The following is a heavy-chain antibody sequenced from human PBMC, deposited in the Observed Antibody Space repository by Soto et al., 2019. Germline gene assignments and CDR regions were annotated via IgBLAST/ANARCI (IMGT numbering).Heavy chain of an antibody. J-gene: IGHJ3*02. CDR1: GYTFTSYD. V-gene: IGHV1-8*01. CDR2: MNPNSGNT. D-gene: IGHD3-22*01. Sequence: ASVKVSCKASGYTFTSYDINWVRQATGQGLEWMGWMNPNSGNTGYAQKFQGRVTMTRNTSISTAYMELSSLRSEDTAVYYCARGPPYYYDSSGYYIDAFDICGQETKATAS. CDR3: ARGPPYYYDSSGYYIDAFDI.